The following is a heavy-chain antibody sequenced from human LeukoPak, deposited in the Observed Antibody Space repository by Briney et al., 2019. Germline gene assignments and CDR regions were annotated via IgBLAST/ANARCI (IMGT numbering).Heavy chain of an antibody. CDR1: GFTFSSYS. D-gene: IGHD3-10*01. Sequence: GGSLRLSCAASGFTFSSYSVNWVRQAPGKGLEWVSSISSSSSYIYYADSVKGRFTISRDNAKNSLYLQMNSLRAEDTAVYYCARDAPSYYYGSGSYDPYGMDVWGQGTTVTVFS. CDR2: ISSSSSYI. J-gene: IGHJ6*02. V-gene: IGHV3-21*01. CDR3: ARDAPSYYYGSGSYDPYGMDV.